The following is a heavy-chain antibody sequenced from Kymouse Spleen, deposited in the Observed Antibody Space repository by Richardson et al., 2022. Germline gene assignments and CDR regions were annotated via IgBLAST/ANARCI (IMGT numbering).Heavy chain of an antibody. V-gene: IGHV3-33*01. CDR3: ARGITGTYNWFDP. D-gene: IGHD1-7*01. CDR2: IWYDGSNK. J-gene: IGHJ5*02. Sequence: QVQLVESGGGVVQPGRSLRLSCAASGFTFSSYGMHWVRQAPGKGLEWVAVIWYDGSNKYYADSVKGRFTISRDNSKNTLYLQMNSLRAEDTAVYYCARGITGTYNWFDPWGQGTLVTVSS. CDR1: GFTFSSYG.